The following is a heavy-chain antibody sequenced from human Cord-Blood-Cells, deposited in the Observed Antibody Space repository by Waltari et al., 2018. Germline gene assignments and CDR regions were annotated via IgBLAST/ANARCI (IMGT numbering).Heavy chain of an antibody. Sequence: QVQLVQSGAEVKKPGASVKVSCKASGYTFTSYDINWVRQATGQGLEWMGWMNPNSGNTGYAQKFQGRVTMTRNTSISTAYMELSSLRSEDTAVYYCARKDSSGWYRDNWFDPWGQGTLVTVSS. V-gene: IGHV1-8*01. J-gene: IGHJ5*02. D-gene: IGHD6-19*01. CDR3: ARKDSSGWYRDNWFDP. CDR1: GYTFTSYD. CDR2: MNPNSGNT.